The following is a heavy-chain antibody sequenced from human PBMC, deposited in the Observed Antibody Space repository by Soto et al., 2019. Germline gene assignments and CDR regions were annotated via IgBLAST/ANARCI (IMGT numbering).Heavy chain of an antibody. Sequence: ASVKVSCKASGYTFTSYYMHWVRQAPGQGLEWMGIINPSGGSTSYAQKFQGRVTMTRDTSTSTVYMELSSLRSEDTAVYYCARLPRKSIAARPDYYYYGMDVWGQGTTVTVSS. J-gene: IGHJ6*02. CDR2: INPSGGST. D-gene: IGHD6-6*01. CDR3: ARLPRKSIAARPDYYYYGMDV. CDR1: GYTFTSYY. V-gene: IGHV1-46*01.